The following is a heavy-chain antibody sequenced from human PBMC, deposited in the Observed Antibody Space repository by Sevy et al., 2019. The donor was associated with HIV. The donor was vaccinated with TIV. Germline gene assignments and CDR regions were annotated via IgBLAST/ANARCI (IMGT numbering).Heavy chain of an antibody. V-gene: IGHV3-48*01. J-gene: IGHJ6*03. CDR1: GFTFSSYS. CDR2: ISSSSSTI. D-gene: IGHD6-19*01. Sequence: GGSLRLSCAASGFTFSSYSMNWVRQAPGKGLEWVSYISSSSSTIYYADAVKGRFTISRDNAKNSLYLQMNSLGAEETVLYYCARGDAGVAGTGNYYYIDVWGKGTTVTVSS. CDR3: ARGDAGVAGTGNYYYIDV.